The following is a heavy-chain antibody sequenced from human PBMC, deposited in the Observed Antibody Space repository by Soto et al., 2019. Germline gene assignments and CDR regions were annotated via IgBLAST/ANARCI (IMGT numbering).Heavy chain of an antibody. Sequence: SVKVSCKASGDTFGRFTINWVRQAPGQGLEWMGGIKPISDITNYAQRFQGRVTFTADASTSTVYLELSSLRSEDTAMYYCARDPSTINKLIGVWFDPWGRGTLVTVSS. J-gene: IGHJ5*02. D-gene: IGHD4-4*01. CDR3: ARDPSTINKLIGVWFDP. V-gene: IGHV1-69*13. CDR1: GDTFGRFT. CDR2: IKPISDIT.